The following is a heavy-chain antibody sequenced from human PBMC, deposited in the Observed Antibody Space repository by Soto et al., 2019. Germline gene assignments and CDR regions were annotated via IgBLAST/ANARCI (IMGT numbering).Heavy chain of an antibody. CDR1: GFTFSRYV. Sequence: GSLRLSCVASGFTFSRYVMSWVRQAPGKGLEWVSTINSNGDSTYYADSVKGRFTISRDNSRNSLYLRVNRLRAEDTAVYYWARVPNLDYCSRTSCLYSFDYGGQGALVTVSS. V-gene: IGHV3-23*01. D-gene: IGHD2-2*01. CDR3: ARVPNLDYCSRTSCLYSFDY. J-gene: IGHJ4*02. CDR2: INSNGDST.